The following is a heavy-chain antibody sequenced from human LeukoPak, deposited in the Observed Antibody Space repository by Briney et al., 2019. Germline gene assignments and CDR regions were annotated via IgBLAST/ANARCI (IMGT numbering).Heavy chain of an antibody. Sequence: ASVKVSCKVSGYTLTELSMHWVRQAPGKGLEWMGGFDPEDGETIYAQKFQGRVTMTEDTSTDTAYMELRSLRSDDTAVYYCARDGRTHCSGGSCYSANYYYDMDVWGQGTTVTVSS. J-gene: IGHJ6*02. D-gene: IGHD2-15*01. CDR2: FDPEDGET. CDR1: GYTLTELS. V-gene: IGHV1-24*01. CDR3: ARDGRTHCSGGSCYSANYYYDMDV.